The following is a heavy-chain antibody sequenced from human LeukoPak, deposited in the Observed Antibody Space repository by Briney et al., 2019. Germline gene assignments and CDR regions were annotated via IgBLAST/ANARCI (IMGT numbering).Heavy chain of an antibody. CDR1: GGSFSSYY. D-gene: IGHD1-26*01. CDR2: IYYSGST. Sequence: SETLSLTCTVSGGSFSSYYWSWIRQPPGKGLEWIGYIYYSGSTNYNPSLMSRVTISVDTSKNQFSLKLSSVTAADTAGYYCARLSDYVLWGPWYYYYYMDVWGKGTTVTASS. J-gene: IGHJ6*03. V-gene: IGHV4-59*08. CDR3: ARLSDYVLWGPWYYYYYMDV.